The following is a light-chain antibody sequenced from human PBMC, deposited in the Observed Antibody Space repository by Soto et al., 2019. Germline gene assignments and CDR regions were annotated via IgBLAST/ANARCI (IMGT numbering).Light chain of an antibody. CDR3: QQRET. J-gene: IGKJ3*01. CDR1: QRISTW. V-gene: IGKV1-39*01. CDR2: AKS. Sequence: DIQMTQSPPPLSGSAGDGGSITCRASQRISTWLAWYQQKPGKAPNLLIFAKSTLQSGVPSRFSGSGSGTDFTLTISSLQPEDFATYYCQQRETFGPGTKVDIK.